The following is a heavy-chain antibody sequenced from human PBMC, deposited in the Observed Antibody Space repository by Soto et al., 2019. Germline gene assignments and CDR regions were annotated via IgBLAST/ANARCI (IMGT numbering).Heavy chain of an antibody. D-gene: IGHD1-26*01. Sequence: SETLSLTSTVSSDSISNYYCSWFRQPPGKGLERIGYIYYSGGTNYSPSLESRVTISVDTSKNQFSLKLSSATAADTAVYYCARQSGGYYYYGMDVRGQGTTVT. V-gene: IGHV4-59*08. CDR1: SDSISNYY. CDR2: IYYSGGT. CDR3: ARQSGGYYYYGMDV. J-gene: IGHJ6*02.